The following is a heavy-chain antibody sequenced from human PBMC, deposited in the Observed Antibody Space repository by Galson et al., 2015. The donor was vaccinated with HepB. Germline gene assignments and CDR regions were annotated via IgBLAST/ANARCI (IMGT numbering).Heavy chain of an antibody. CDR2: IYYSGST. J-gene: IGHJ4*02. Sequence: SETLSLTCIVSGGSISSSSYYWGWIRQPPGKGLEWIGSIYYSGSTYYNPSLKSRVTISVDTSKNQFSLKLSSVTAADTAVYYCARGPLIYDFWQGYFDYWGQGTLVTVSS. D-gene: IGHD3-3*01. V-gene: IGHV4-39*01. CDR3: ARGPLIYDFWQGYFDY. CDR1: GGSISSSSYY.